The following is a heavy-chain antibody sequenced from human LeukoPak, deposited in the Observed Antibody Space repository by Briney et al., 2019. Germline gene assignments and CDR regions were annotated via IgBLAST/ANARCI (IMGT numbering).Heavy chain of an antibody. D-gene: IGHD3-22*01. CDR1: GFTFSSYA. CDR3: TISNHTYYYDSSGSYHVWPDNWFDP. CDR2: ISGSGGST. Sequence: SGGSLRLSCAASGFTFSSYAMSWVRQAPGKGLEWVSAISGSGGSTYYADSVKGRFTISRDNSKNTAYLQMNSLKTEDTAMYYCTISNHTYYYDSSGSYHVWPDNWFDPWGQGTLVTVSS. J-gene: IGHJ5*02. V-gene: IGHV3-23*01.